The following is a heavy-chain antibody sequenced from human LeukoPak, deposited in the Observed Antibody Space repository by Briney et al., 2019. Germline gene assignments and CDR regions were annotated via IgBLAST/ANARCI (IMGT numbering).Heavy chain of an antibody. CDR2: IYHTGST. J-gene: IGHJ4*02. D-gene: IGHD3/OR15-3a*01. CDR3: ARNLMGLVGPLEY. V-gene: IGHV4-4*02. Sequence: PSGTLSFTCAVSGGSISSSNWWSWVRQPPGKGLEWIGEIYHTGSTNYNPSLKSRVTISVDKSKNQFSLKLSSVTAADTAVYYCARNLMGLVGPLEYWGQGTLVTVSS. CDR1: GGSISSSNW.